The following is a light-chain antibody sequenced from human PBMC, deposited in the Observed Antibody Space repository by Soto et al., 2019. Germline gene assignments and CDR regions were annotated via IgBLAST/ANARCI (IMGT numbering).Light chain of an antibody. V-gene: IGKV3-11*01. CDR1: QSISSY. Sequence: EIVLTQSPATLSLSPGERATLSCRASQSISSYLAWYQQKPGQAPRLLIYDASNRATGIPARFSGSGSGTDFHLTISSLEPEDFAVYYCHQRSDWPRTFGGGTKVEIK. CDR2: DAS. J-gene: IGKJ4*01. CDR3: HQRSDWPRT.